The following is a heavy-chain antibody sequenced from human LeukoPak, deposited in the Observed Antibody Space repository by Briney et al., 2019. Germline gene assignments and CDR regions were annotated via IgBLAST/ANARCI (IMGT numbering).Heavy chain of an antibody. J-gene: IGHJ4*02. Sequence: GGSLRLSCAASGFTFSSYGMHWVRQAPGKGLEWVAIISYDGSNKYYADSVKGRFTISRDNSKNTLYLQMNSLRAEDTAVYYCAKDGGDGYNLFYFDYWGQGTLVTVSS. CDR3: AKDGGDGYNLFYFDY. CDR1: GFTFSSYG. D-gene: IGHD5-24*01. CDR2: ISYDGSNK. V-gene: IGHV3-30*18.